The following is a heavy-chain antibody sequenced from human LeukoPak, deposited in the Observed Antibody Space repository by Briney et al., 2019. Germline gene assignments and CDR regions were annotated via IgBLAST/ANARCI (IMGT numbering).Heavy chain of an antibody. CDR3: ARDKYSSSWYDLGVGYYYMDV. Sequence: GESLKISCKVSGYTFTSYWIAWVRQMPGKGLEWMGIIYPGDSDTKYNPSFRGQVTISADKSINTAYLQWSSLKASDTAMYYCARDKYSSSWYDLGVGYYYMDVWGKGTTVTVSS. D-gene: IGHD6-13*01. CDR1: GYTFTSYW. V-gene: IGHV5-51*01. CDR2: IYPGDSDT. J-gene: IGHJ6*03.